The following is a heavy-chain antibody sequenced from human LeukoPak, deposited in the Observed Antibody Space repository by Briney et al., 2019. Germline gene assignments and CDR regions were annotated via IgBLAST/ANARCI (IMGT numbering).Heavy chain of an antibody. V-gene: IGHV3-74*01. D-gene: IGHD6-19*01. CDR1: GFTFSSYW. CDR2: ISSDGSST. J-gene: IGHJ4*02. Sequence: PGGSLRLSCAASGFTFSSYWMHWVRQAPGKGRVWVSRISSDGSSTSYADSVKGRFTISRDNAKNSLYLQMNSLRVEDTAFYYCAKDNRRHYTSGPNPDSLHWGQGALVTVSS. CDR3: AKDNRRHYTSGPNPDSLH.